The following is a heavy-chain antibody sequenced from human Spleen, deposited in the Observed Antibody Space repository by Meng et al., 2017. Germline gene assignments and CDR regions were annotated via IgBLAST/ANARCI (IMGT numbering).Heavy chain of an antibody. CDR2: INHSGST. CDR3: ARGPTTMAHDFDY. CDR1: GGSFSDYY. J-gene: IGHJ4*02. V-gene: IGHV4-34*01. Sequence: QVQLKQWGAGLFEPSENLSLTCVVSGGSFSDYYWGWIRQPPGKGLEWIGEINHSGSTNYNPSLESRATISVDTSQNNLSLKLSSVTAADSAVYYCARGPTTMAHDFDYWGQGTLVTVSS. D-gene: IGHD4-11*01.